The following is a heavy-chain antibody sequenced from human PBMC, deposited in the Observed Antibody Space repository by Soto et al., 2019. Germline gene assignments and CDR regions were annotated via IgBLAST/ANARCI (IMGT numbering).Heavy chain of an antibody. CDR3: ATDSSGRRYWYFDL. Sequence: QVQLQESGPGLVKPSETLSLTCTVSGGSIGSYYWSWIRQPPGKGLEWIGYIYYSGSTNYNPSLKSRVTISVDTSKNQFSLKLSSVTAADTAVYYCATDSSGRRYWYFDLWGRGTLVTVSS. CDR2: IYYSGST. J-gene: IGHJ2*01. V-gene: IGHV4-59*01. D-gene: IGHD3-22*01. CDR1: GGSIGSYY.